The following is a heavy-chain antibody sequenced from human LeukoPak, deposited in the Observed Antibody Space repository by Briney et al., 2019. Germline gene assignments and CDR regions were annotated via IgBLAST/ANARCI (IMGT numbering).Heavy chain of an antibody. V-gene: IGHV3-23*01. Sequence: PGGPRRLSCAASGLTFSSYAMTWFRQALGKGREGASPITGSGGGTYYADSVKGRFTISRDNSKNTLYLQMNSLRPEDTAVYYCSKEGYGSGSYYNDYWGQGTLVTVSS. J-gene: IGHJ4*02. CDR2: ITGSGGGT. CDR3: SKEGYGSGSYYNDY. D-gene: IGHD3-10*01. CDR1: GLTFSSYA.